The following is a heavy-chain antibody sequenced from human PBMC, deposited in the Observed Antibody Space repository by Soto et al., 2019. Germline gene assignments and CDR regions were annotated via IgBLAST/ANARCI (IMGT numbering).Heavy chain of an antibody. V-gene: IGHV4-61*08. D-gene: IGHD3-16*01. J-gene: IGHJ4*01. CDR1: EDSVTGGDYY. Sequence: LSLTGAVSEDSVTGGDYYWSWIRQPPGKGLEWIGYIYYSGNTNYSPSLKSRVAISLDTSHNQFSLKLSSVTAADTAVYFCARITVDTYDAYWVHHWGPGARV. CDR3: ARITVDTYDAYWVHH. CDR2: IYYSGNT.